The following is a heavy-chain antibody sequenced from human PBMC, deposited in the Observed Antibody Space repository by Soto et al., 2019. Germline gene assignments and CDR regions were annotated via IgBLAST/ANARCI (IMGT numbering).Heavy chain of an antibody. CDR3: ARRYGGTFDY. D-gene: IGHD2-15*01. J-gene: IGHJ4*02. CDR2: IYYSGST. CDR1: GGSISSGGYY. Sequence: SETLSLTCTVSGGSISSGGYYWSWIRQHPGKGLEWIGYIYYSGSTYYNPSLKSRVTISVDTSKNQFSLKLTSVTAADTAVYYCARRYGGTFDYWGQGTLVTVSS. V-gene: IGHV4-31*03.